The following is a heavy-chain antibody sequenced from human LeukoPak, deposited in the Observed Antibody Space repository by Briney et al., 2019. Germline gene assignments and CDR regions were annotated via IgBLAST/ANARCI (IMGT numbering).Heavy chain of an antibody. J-gene: IGHJ3*02. CDR1: GFTFSSYA. D-gene: IGHD6-13*01. Sequence: GGSLRLFCAASGFTFSSYAMSWVRQAPGKGLEWVSAISGSGGSTYYADSVKGRFTSSRDNSKNTLYLQMNSLRAEDTAVYYCAKDLSRFIAAAGCDAFDIWGQGTMVTVSS. V-gene: IGHV3-23*01. CDR2: ISGSGGST. CDR3: AKDLSRFIAAAGCDAFDI.